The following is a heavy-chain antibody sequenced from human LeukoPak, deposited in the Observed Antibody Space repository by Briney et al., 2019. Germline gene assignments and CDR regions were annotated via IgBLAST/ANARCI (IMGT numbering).Heavy chain of an antibody. D-gene: IGHD2-2*01. CDR1: GGTFSSYA. Sequence: GASVKVSCKASGGTFSSYAISWVRQAPGQGLEWMGGIIPIFGTANYAQKFQGRVTITADESTSTAYMELSSLRSEDTAVYYCARANPLYCSSTTCLFDYWGQGTLVTVSS. J-gene: IGHJ4*02. CDR2: IIPIFGTA. V-gene: IGHV1-69*13. CDR3: ARANPLYCSSTTCLFDY.